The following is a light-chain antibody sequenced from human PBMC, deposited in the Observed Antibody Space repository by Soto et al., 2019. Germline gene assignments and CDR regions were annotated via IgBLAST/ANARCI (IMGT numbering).Light chain of an antibody. V-gene: IGKV3-15*01. CDR3: KQYKEWPPFT. CDR1: QYVSNT. J-gene: IGKJ5*01. Sequence: IVMTQSPATLSVSPGETATLSCRASQYVSNTVAWYQQKPGQAPSLLILGASTRATGVPARFSGSGSGTEFTLSISSLQSEDFAVYYCKQYKEWPPFTFGQGTRLEI. CDR2: GAS.